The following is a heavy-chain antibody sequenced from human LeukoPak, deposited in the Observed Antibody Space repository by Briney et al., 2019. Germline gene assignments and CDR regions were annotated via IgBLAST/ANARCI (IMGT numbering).Heavy chain of an antibody. J-gene: IGHJ4*02. CDR1: GFSFSSYW. D-gene: IGHD2-15*01. V-gene: IGHV3-7*04. CDR2: IKQDGSEK. Sequence: PGGSLRLSCAASGFSFSSYWTSWVRQAPGKGLQWVANIKQDGSEKYYVDSVKGRFTISRDNAKNSLYLQMSSLRAEDTAVYYSVRVVAATPAFDYWGQGTLVTVSS. CDR3: VRVVAATPAFDY.